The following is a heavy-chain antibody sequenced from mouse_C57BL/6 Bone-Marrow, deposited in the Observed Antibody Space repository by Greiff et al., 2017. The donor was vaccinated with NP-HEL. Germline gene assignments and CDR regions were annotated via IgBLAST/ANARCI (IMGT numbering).Heavy chain of an antibody. CDR2: IDPETGGT. CDR3: TRRGVVAPFAY. Sequence: QVQLKQSGAELVRPGASVTLSCKASGYTFTDYEMHWVKQTPVHGLEWIGAIDPETGGTAYNQKFKGKAILTADKSSSTAYIELRSLTSEDSAVYYCTRRGVVAPFAYWGQGTLVTVSA. D-gene: IGHD1-1*01. CDR1: GYTFTDYE. J-gene: IGHJ3*01. V-gene: IGHV1-15*01.